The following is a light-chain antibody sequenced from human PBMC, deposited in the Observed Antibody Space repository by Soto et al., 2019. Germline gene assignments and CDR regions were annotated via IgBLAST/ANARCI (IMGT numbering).Light chain of an antibody. J-gene: IGKJ1*01. Sequence: EIVMTQSPATLSVSPGERATLSCRASQSVSSNLAWYQQKPGQAPRLLIYGASTRATGIPARFSGSGSGTEFTLTISSLQSEDFXVXXCQQYNNWAWTFGQGTKVEIK. CDR1: QSVSSN. V-gene: IGKV3-15*01. CDR2: GAS. CDR3: QQYNNWAWT.